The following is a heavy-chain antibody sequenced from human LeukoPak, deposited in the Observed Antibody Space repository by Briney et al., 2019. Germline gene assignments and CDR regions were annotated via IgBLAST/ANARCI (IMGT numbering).Heavy chain of an antibody. CDR2: ISGGDGST. J-gene: IGHJ4*02. D-gene: IGHD6-13*01. V-gene: IGHV3-23*01. Sequence: GGSLRLSCAASGFAFYDYAMSWVRQPPGKGLEWVSLISGGDGSTHYADSVKGRFTISRDNSKNTLYLQMNSLRAEDTAVYYCAKDHSSTWFGSFNYWGQGTLVTVSS. CDR3: AKDHSSTWFGSFNY. CDR1: GFAFYDYA.